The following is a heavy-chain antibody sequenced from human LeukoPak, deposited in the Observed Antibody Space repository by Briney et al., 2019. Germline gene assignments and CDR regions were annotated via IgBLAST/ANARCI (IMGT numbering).Heavy chain of an antibody. J-gene: IGHJ4*02. CDR1: GYKFTIYG. D-gene: IGHD3-22*01. V-gene: IGHV1-18*01. CDR2: ISPYNGNT. CDR3: ARGSPPRVYYDRSGYYSYYFDY. Sequence: ASVKVTCKASGYKFTIYGISWVRQAPGQGFEWMGWISPYNGNTIYTQKLQGRGTMTTDTSTSTAYMELRSLRSDDPAVYYCARGSPPRVYYDRSGYYSYYFDYWGQGTLVTVSS.